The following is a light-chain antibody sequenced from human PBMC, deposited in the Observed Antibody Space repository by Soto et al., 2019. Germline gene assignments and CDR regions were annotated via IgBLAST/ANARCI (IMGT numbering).Light chain of an antibody. CDR1: QNIRAW. CDR3: QQYLSTRT. J-gene: IGKJ1*01. Sequence: DVLMTQSPSTLSASVGDRVTITCRASQNIRAWLAWYQHKPGKAPKLLIYGASTLENGVPSKFSGSGSGTEFSLTITNLQPDDIGTYYCQQYLSTRTFDQGTKVEVK. CDR2: GAS. V-gene: IGKV1-5*03.